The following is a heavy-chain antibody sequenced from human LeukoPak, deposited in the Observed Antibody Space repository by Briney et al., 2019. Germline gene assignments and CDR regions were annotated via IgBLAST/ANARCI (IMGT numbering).Heavy chain of an antibody. D-gene: IGHD5-12*01. J-gene: IGHJ4*02. V-gene: IGHV3-21*04. CDR1: GFTFSSYS. CDR2: ISSSSSYI. Sequence: PGGSLRLSCAPSGFTFSSYSMNWVRQAPGKGLAWVSSISSSSSYIYYADSVKGRFTISRDNAKNSLYLQMNSLRAEDTALYYCAKAMGSSKRATTFDYWGQGTLVTVSS. CDR3: AKAMGSSKRATTFDY.